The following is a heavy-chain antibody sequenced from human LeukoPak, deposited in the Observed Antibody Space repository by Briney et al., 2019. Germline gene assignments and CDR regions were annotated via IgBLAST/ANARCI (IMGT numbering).Heavy chain of an antibody. Sequence: ASVKVSCKVSGCTVSELSMHWVRQAHGKGLEWMGGFDVAETDTIYAQKFQGRVTMTEDTSSDTAYMELNSLTSEDTAVYYCSSSGVEEWQGLHFWGQGTLVTVSS. CDR3: SSSGVEEWQGLHF. CDR1: GCTVSELS. CDR2: FDVAETDT. J-gene: IGHJ4*02. V-gene: IGHV1-24*01. D-gene: IGHD3-3*01.